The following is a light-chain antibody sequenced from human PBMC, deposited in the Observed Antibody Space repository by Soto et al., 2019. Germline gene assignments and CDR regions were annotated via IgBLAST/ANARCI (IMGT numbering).Light chain of an antibody. CDR2: DDS. Sequence: LAWYQQQPGKAPKLLIYDDSSLESGAPSRVSGSGSGTEFTLTISSLQPDDFATYYCPQYNTLWTVGPGTQVEIK. V-gene: IGKV1-5*01. CDR3: PQYNTLWT. J-gene: IGKJ1*01.